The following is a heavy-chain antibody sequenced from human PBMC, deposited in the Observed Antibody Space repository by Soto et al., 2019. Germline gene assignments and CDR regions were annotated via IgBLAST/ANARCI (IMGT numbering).Heavy chain of an antibody. V-gene: IGHV3-7*01. D-gene: IGHD2-15*01. CDR1: GFTFSSYW. Sequence: GGSLRLSCAASGFTFSSYWMSWVRQAPGKGLEWVANIKQDGSEKYYVDSVKGRFTISRDNAKNSLYLQMNSLRAEDTAVYYCARILKQRGYCSGGSCPTTYGDYVHYFDYWGQGTLVTVSS. J-gene: IGHJ4*02. CDR3: ARILKQRGYCSGGSCPTTYGDYVHYFDY. CDR2: IKQDGSEK.